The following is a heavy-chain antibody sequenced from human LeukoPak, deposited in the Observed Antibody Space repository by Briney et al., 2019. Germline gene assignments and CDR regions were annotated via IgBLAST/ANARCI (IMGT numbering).Heavy chain of an antibody. D-gene: IGHD5-18*01. J-gene: IGHJ5*02. CDR3: ARDASELWNWFDP. V-gene: IGHV4-39*07. CDR2: IYYSGST. CDR1: GGSISSSSYY. Sequence: PSETLSLTCTVSGGSISSSSYYWGWIRQPPGKGLEWIGSIYYSGSTYYNPSLKSRVTISVDTSKNQFSLKLSSVTAADTAVYYCARDASELWNWFDPWGQGTLVTVSS.